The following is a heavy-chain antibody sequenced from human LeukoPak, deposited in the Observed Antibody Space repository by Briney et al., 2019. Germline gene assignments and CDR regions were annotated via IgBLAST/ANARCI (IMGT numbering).Heavy chain of an antibody. CDR1: GGTFSSYA. Sequence: SVKVSCKASGGTFSSYAISWVRQAPGQGLEWMGRIIPIFGTANYAQRFQGRVTITADKSTSTAYMELSSLRSEDTAVYYCASCWYYHSSGYYHLGYWGQGTLVTVSS. D-gene: IGHD3-22*01. V-gene: IGHV1-69*06. CDR2: IIPIFGTA. J-gene: IGHJ4*02. CDR3: ASCWYYHSSGYYHLGY.